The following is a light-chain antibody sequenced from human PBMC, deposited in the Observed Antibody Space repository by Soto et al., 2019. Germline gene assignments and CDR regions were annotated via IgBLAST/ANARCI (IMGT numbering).Light chain of an antibody. Sequence: QLTQSPSSLSASVGDRVTITCRASPGISSNLAWYQQKPGRAPKLLIFGASTLQSGVPSRFSGSGSGTDFTLTISSLQPEDFATYFCQKLNAYPPWTFGQGTKVEIK. CDR3: QKLNAYPPWT. CDR1: PGISSN. CDR2: GAS. V-gene: IGKV1-9*01. J-gene: IGKJ1*01.